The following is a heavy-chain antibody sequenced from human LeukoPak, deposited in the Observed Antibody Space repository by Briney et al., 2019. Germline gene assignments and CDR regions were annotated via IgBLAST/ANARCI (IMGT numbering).Heavy chain of an antibody. CDR2: IYTSGST. CDR3: ARVAWYRYYYDSSGYPGGYFDY. D-gene: IGHD3-22*01. Sequence: SETLSLTCTVSGGSISSGSYYWSWIRQPAGKGLEWIGRIYTSGSTNYNPSLKSRVTISVDTSKNQFSLKLSSVTAADTAVYYCARVAWYRYYYDSSGYPGGYFDYWGQGTLVTVSS. V-gene: IGHV4-61*02. CDR1: GGSISSGSYY. J-gene: IGHJ4*02.